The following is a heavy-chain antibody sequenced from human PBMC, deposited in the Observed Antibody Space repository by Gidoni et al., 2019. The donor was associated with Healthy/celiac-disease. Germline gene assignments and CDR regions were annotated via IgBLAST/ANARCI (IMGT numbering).Heavy chain of an antibody. Sequence: QVQLQESGPGLVKPSETLSLTCTVSGGSVSSGSYYWSWIRQPPGKGLEWIGYIYYSGRTNYHPSLKSRVTISVDTSKNQFSLKLSSVTAADTAVYYCARESRIFHYYFDYWGQGTLVTVSS. CDR1: GGSVSSGSYY. D-gene: IGHD3-9*01. CDR3: ARESRIFHYYFDY. V-gene: IGHV4-61*01. J-gene: IGHJ4*02. CDR2: IYYSGRT.